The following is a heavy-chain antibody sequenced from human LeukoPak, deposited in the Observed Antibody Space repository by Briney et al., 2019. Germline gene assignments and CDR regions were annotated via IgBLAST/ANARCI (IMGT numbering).Heavy chain of an antibody. CDR2: INPSGGST. J-gene: IGHJ6*02. Sequence: ASVKVSCKASGYTFTSYYMHWVRQAPGQGLEWMGIINPSGGSTSYAQKFQGRVTMTRDTSTSTVYMELSSLRSEDTAVYYCARGRGAAYYYYGMDVWGQGTTVTVSS. CDR1: GYTFTSYY. D-gene: IGHD1-26*01. CDR3: ARGRGAAYYYYGMDV. V-gene: IGHV1-46*01.